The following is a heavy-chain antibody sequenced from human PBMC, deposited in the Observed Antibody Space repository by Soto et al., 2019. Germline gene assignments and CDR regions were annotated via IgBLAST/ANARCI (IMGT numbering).Heavy chain of an antibody. J-gene: IGHJ4*02. V-gene: IGHV1-46*02. CDR2: INPSGEHT. D-gene: IGHD2-15*01. Sequence: PSAKVSFKEFRYIFKYDYMHWVRQAPGRGLEWVGIINPSGEHTNYAQQFRGRVAMTRGTSTSTAYMELRSLRSEDTAVYFCARISCKGGSCYFDFDHWGQGTLVPVSS. CDR3: ARISCKGGSCYFDFDH. CDR1: RYIFKYDY.